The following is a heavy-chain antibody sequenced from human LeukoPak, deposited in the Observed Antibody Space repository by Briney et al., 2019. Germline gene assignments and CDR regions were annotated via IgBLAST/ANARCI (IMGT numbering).Heavy chain of an antibody. CDR2: ISGSGGFT. Sequence: GGSLRLSCAASGFTFSSYAMSWVRQAPGKGLEWVSAISGSGGFTYYADSVKGRFTISRDNSKNTLYLQMNSLRAEDTAAYYCAKADYSSSSGQFDYWGRGTLVTVSS. D-gene: IGHD6-6*01. CDR3: AKADYSSSSGQFDY. V-gene: IGHV3-23*01. CDR1: GFTFSSYA. J-gene: IGHJ4*02.